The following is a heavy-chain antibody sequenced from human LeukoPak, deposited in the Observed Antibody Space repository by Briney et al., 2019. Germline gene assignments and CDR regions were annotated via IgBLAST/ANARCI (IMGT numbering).Heavy chain of an antibody. V-gene: IGHV4-59*12. Sequence: SETLSLTCTVSGDSISNFYWSWIRQPPGKGLELIGYISHSGSTNFNPSLKSRVTISVDTSKNQFSLKLSSVTAADTAVYYCATDHRVTRRQLRYWGQGTLVTVSS. J-gene: IGHJ4*02. CDR1: GDSISNFY. CDR3: ATDHRVTRRQLRY. D-gene: IGHD1-1*01. CDR2: ISHSGST.